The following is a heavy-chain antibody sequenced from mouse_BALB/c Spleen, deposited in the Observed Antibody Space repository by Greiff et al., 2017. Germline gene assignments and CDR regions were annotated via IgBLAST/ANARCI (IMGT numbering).Heavy chain of an antibody. D-gene: IGHD2-4*01. CDR3: ARPFYYDYDGGFDY. CDR1: GFTFSSYG. Sequence: DVKLVESGGDLVKPGGSLKLSCAASGFTFSSYGMSWVRQTPDKRLEWVATISSGGSYTYYPDSVKGRFTISRDNAKNTLYLQMSSLKSEDTAMYYCARPFYYDYDGGFDYWGQGTTLTVSS. J-gene: IGHJ2*01. V-gene: IGHV5-6*02. CDR2: ISSGGSYT.